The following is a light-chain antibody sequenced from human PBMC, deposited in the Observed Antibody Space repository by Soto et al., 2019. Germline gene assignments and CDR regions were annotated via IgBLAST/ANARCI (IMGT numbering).Light chain of an antibody. CDR1: QSVSSY. CDR3: QQRSNWQVT. J-gene: IGKJ4*01. Sequence: EIVLTQSPATLSLSPGERATLSCRASQSVSSYLAWYQQKPGQAPRLLIYDASNRATGIPARFSGSESGTDFTLTISSLEPEDFAVYYCQQRSNWQVTFGGGTKVDIK. CDR2: DAS. V-gene: IGKV3-11*01.